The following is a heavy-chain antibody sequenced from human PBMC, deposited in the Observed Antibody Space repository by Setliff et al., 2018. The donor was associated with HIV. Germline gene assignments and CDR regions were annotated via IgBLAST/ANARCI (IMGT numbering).Heavy chain of an antibody. CDR2: IVPILNTG. V-gene: IGHV1-69*13. CDR3: ARIPNHSSGFDY. Sequence: SVKVSCKSSGGTFRSHEISWVRQAPGQGLEWMGGIVPILNTGNYAPKFQGRVTITADESTTTAYMELSSLRSEDTAVYYCARIPNHSSGFDYWGQGTPVTVSS. J-gene: IGHJ4*02. D-gene: IGHD3-22*01. CDR1: GGTFRSHE.